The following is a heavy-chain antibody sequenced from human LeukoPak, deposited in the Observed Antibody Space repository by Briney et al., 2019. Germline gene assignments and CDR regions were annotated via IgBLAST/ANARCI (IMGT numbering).Heavy chain of an antibody. CDR3: ARDKIVGDSNFDY. CDR1: GFTFSNYW. D-gene: IGHD1-26*01. J-gene: IGHJ4*02. Sequence: GGSLRLSCAVSGFTFSNYWMSWVRQAPGKGLEWVAHIKQDESEKYYVDSVKGRFTISRDNAKNSLYLQMNSLRAEDTAIYYCARDKIVGDSNFDYWGQGTLVTVSS. V-gene: IGHV3-7*01. CDR2: IKQDESEK.